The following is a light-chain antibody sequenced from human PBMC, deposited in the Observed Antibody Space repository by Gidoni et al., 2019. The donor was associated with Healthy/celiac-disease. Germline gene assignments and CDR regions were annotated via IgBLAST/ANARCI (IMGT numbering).Light chain of an antibody. CDR2: AAS. V-gene: IGKV1-39*01. Sequence: IQMTRPPSSLSASVGDRVTITCRASQSISSYLNWYQQKPGKAPKLLIYAASSLQSGVPSRFSGSGSGTDFTLTISSLQPEDFATYYCQQSYSTPCSFGQGTKLEIK. CDR3: QQSYSTPCS. J-gene: IGKJ2*04. CDR1: QSISSY.